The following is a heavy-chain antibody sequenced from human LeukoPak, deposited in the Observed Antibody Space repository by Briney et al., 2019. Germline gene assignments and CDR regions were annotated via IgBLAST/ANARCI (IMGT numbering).Heavy chain of an antibody. J-gene: IGHJ4*02. V-gene: IGHV1-18*01. CDR1: GYTFTRYG. CDR3: ARDNGGDTEPTIDY. D-gene: IGHD4-23*01. CDR2: ISAYNGNT. Sequence: ASVKVSCKASGYTFTRYGISWVRQAPGQGLEWMGWISAYNGNTNYAQKLQGRVTMTTDTSTSTAYMELRSLRSDDTAVYYCARDNGGDTEPTIDYWGQGTLVTVSS.